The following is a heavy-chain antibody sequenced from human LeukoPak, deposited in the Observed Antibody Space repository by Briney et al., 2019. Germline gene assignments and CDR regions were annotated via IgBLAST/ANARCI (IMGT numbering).Heavy chain of an antibody. D-gene: IGHD1-7*01. Sequence: PGGSLRLSCAASGFTFSSYAMSWVRQAPGKGLEWVSAISGSGGSTYYADSVKGRFTISRDNSKNTLYLQMNSLRAEDTAVYYCAKDRGVVITGTTVDPWGQGTLVTVSS. CDR2: ISGSGGST. J-gene: IGHJ5*02. V-gene: IGHV3-23*01. CDR1: GFTFSSYA. CDR3: AKDRGVVITGTTVDP.